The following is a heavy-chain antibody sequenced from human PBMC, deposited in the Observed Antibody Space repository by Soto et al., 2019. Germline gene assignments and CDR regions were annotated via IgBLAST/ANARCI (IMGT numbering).Heavy chain of an antibody. Sequence: GGSLRLSCAASGFTFSGSAMHWVRQASGKGLEWVGRIRSKANSYATAYAASVKGRFTISRDDSKNTAYLQINSLKTEDTAVYYCTSYIYYGSGSYHYFDYWGQGTLVTVSS. V-gene: IGHV3-73*01. CDR1: GFTFSGSA. J-gene: IGHJ4*02. CDR2: IRSKANSYAT. D-gene: IGHD3-10*01. CDR3: TSYIYYGSGSYHYFDY.